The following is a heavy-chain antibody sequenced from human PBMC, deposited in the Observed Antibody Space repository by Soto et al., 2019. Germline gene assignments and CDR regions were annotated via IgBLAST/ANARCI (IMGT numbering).Heavy chain of an antibody. CDR2: ISAYNGNT. CDR3: AMVYFSPPYDDYCGVDV. D-gene: IGHD1-26*01. V-gene: IGHV1-18*01. Sequence: QVQLVQSGAEVKKPGASVKVSCKASGYTFTSYGISWVRQAPGQGLEWMGWISAYNGNTNYAQKLQGRVTMTTDTSTSTADMELRSLRAYDTAVYYCAMVYFSPPYDDYCGVDVVSQGSTFPVCS. CDR1: GYTFTSYG. J-gene: IGHJ6*02.